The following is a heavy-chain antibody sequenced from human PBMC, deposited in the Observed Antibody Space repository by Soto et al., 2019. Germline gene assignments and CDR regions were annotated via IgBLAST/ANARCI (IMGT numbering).Heavy chain of an antibody. CDR1: GGSISSGGYY. CDR3: ARGYGDYDFWSGYLDYYMDV. CDR2: IYYSGST. J-gene: IGHJ6*03. V-gene: IGHV4-31*03. Sequence: SENLSLTCTVSGGSISSGGYYWSWIRQHPGKGLEWIGYIYYSGSTYYNPSLKSRVTISVDTSKNQFSMKLSSVTAADTAVYYCARGYGDYDFWSGYLDYYMDVWGKGTTVTVSS. D-gene: IGHD3-3*01.